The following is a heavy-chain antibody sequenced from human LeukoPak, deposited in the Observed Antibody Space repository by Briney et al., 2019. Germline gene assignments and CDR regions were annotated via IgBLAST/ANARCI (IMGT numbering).Heavy chain of an antibody. CDR1: GGSFSGYY. CDR2: INHSGST. CDR3: ARGIVVVRSWFDP. Sequence: PSETLSLTCAVYGGSFSGYYWSWIRQPPGKGLEWIGEINHSGSTNYNPSLKSRVTISVDTSKNQFSLMLSSVTAADTAVYYCARGIVVVRSWFDPWGQGTLVTVSS. D-gene: IGHD2-15*01. J-gene: IGHJ5*02. V-gene: IGHV4-34*01.